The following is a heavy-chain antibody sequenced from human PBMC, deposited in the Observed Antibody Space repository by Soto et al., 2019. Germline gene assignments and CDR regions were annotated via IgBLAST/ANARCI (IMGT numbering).Heavy chain of an antibody. D-gene: IGHD5-18*01. J-gene: IGHJ6*02. CDR3: ASARGYSYGGYYYYYGMDV. CDR2: INPSGGST. CDR1: GYTFTSYY. V-gene: IGHV1-46*01. Sequence: QVQLVQSGAEVKKPGASVKVSCKASGYTFTSYYMHWVRQAPGQGLEWMGIINPSGGSTSYAQKFQGIVTMTRDTSTSTVYMELSSLRSENTAVYYCASARGYSYGGYYYYYGMDVWGQGTTVTVSS.